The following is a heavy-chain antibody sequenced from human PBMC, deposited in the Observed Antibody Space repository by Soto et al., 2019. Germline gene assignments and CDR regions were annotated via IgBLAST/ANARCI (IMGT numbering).Heavy chain of an antibody. CDR2: IYYGGST. D-gene: IGHD3-22*01. V-gene: IGHV4-31*03. J-gene: IGHJ4*01. Sequence: SETLSLTCTVSGGSISSGGYYWSWIRQHPGKGLEWIGYIYYGGSTYYNPSLKSRATISGDTSKNQFSLKMSSVTAADTAVYYCARGGYYYENSGQNAYDYWGQGILVTVSS. CDR3: ARGGYYYENSGQNAYDY. CDR1: GGSISSGGYY.